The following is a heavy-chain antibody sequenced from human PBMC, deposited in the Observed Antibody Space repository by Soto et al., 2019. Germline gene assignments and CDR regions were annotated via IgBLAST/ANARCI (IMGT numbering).Heavy chain of an antibody. J-gene: IGHJ2*01. Sequence: EVQLVESGGGLVQPGRSLRLSCAASGFTFDDYAMHWVRQAPGRGLEWVSGISWNSGSIGYADSVKGRFTISRDNAKNSLYLQMNSLRAEDTALYYCAKELYGDYVYWYFDLWGRGTLVTVSS. CDR2: ISWNSGSI. D-gene: IGHD4-17*01. CDR3: AKELYGDYVYWYFDL. CDR1: GFTFDDYA. V-gene: IGHV3-9*01.